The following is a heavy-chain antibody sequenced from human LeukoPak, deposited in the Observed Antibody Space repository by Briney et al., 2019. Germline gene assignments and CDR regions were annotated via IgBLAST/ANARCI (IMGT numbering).Heavy chain of an antibody. D-gene: IGHD5-18*01. CDR1: GGSFSGYY. CDR3: AREKGEVQLWAY. J-gene: IGHJ4*02. CDR2: INHSGST. Sequence: PSETLSLTCAVYGGSFSGYYWSWIRQPPGKGLEWIGEINHSGSTNYNPSLKSRVTISVDTSKNQFSLKLSSVTAADTAVYYCAREKGEVQLWAYWGQGTLVTVSS. V-gene: IGHV4-34*01.